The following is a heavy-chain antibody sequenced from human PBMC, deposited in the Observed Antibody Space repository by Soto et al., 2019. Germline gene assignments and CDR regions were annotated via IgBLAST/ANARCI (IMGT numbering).Heavy chain of an antibody. V-gene: IGHV3-74*01. D-gene: IGHD7-27*01. Sequence: GGSLGLSCAASGFTFSSNWMHWVRRVPGRGLVWVSRINTDGSYTNYVDSVQGRFSTSRDNAKNTLYLQMNSLRVEKTAVLYGEKGGGGSGGRGTLV. CDR2: INTDGSYT. CDR3: EKGGGGS. J-gene: IGHJ4*02. CDR1: GFTFSSNW.